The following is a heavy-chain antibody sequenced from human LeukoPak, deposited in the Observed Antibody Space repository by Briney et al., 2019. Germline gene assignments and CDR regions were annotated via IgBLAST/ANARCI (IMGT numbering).Heavy chain of an antibody. J-gene: IGHJ4*02. D-gene: IGHD3-22*01. CDR1: GYTFTSYY. CDR3: ARGYDSSAYKLPIDS. Sequence: ASVKVSCKASGYTFTSYYMHWVRQAPGQGLEWMGIINPSGGSTSYAQKFQGRVTMTRDMSTSTVYMELSRLRSDDTAVYFCARGYDSSAYKLPIDSWGQGTLVSVSS. V-gene: IGHV1-46*01. CDR2: INPSGGST.